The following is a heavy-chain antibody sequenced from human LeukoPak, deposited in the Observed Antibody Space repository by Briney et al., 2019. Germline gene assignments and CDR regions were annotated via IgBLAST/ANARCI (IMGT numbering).Heavy chain of an antibody. CDR3: ANQSPG. CDR2: ISGDGDTT. J-gene: IGHJ4*02. Sequence: GGSLRLSCGDSGFTFSTHAMAWVRQAPGKGLDWVSAISGDGDTTYYADSVKGRFTISRDNSKNTVYLQMNSLRAEDTAVYYCANQSPGWGQGTLVTVSS. CDR1: GFTFSTHA. V-gene: IGHV3-23*01.